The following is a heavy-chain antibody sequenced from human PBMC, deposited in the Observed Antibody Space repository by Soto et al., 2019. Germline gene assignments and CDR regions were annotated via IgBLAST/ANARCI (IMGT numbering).Heavy chain of an antibody. D-gene: IGHD5-12*01. CDR3: ARAISGYVT. CDR1: GISYSTYA. Sequence: VQLVQSGAEVKKPGASVMVTCKASGISYSTYAIHWVRQAPGQSLEWMGWINAGNGDTRYSEKLQGRVTLTRDTSASTAYMDLSSLRSEDTAIYYSARAISGYVTWGQGTLVTVSS. J-gene: IGHJ4*02. CDR2: INAGNGDT. V-gene: IGHV1-3*01.